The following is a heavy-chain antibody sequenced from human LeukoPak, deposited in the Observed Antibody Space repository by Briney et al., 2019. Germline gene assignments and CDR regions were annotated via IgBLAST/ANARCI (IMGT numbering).Heavy chain of an antibody. J-gene: IGHJ4*02. V-gene: IGHV3-7*01. CDR1: GFTFSSYA. D-gene: IGHD3-22*01. Sequence: GGSLRLSCAASGFTFSSYAMTWVRQAPGKGLEWVANIKRDGSEKNHLDSRFIISRDNAKNSLYLQMNSLRAEDTAVYYCATSTFYDSPNWGQGTLITVSS. CDR3: ATSTFYDSPN. CDR2: IKRDGSEK.